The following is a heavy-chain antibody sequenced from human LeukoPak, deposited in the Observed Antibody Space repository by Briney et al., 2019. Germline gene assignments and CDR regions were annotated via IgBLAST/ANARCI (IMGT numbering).Heavy chain of an antibody. CDR1: GDSVSSKNGA. Sequence: SQTLSLTCVVSGDSVSSKNGAWNWIRQSPSRGLEWLGRAYYRSKWYNDYAESMEGRMTISQDTSKNQYSLHLDSVTPDDTAVYYCARDFGTTGWHTFDYWGQGTLVTVSS. CDR3: ARDFGTTGWHTFDY. D-gene: IGHD6-19*01. CDR2: AYYRSKWYN. J-gene: IGHJ4*02. V-gene: IGHV6-1*01.